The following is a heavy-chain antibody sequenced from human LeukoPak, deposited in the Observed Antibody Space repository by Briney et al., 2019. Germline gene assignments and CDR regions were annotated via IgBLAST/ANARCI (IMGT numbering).Heavy chain of an antibody. CDR1: GGSINRSNYY. CDR3: ARGTYYYDSSRFGADY. V-gene: IGHV4-39*07. CDR2: INHSGST. D-gene: IGHD3-22*01. Sequence: SETLSLTCTVSGGSINRSNYYWGWIRQPPGKGLEWIGEINHSGSTNYNPSLKSRVTISVDTSKNQFSLKLSSVTAADTAVYYCARGTYYYDSSRFGADYWGQGTLVTVSS. J-gene: IGHJ4*02.